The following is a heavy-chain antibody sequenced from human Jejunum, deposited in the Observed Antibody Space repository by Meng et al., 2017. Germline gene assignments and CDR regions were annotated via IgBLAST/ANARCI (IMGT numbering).Heavy chain of an antibody. D-gene: IGHD5-12*01. CDR2: IRQDGSEK. CDR1: GFTFSNYW. CDR3: ARLEYSGYDRTFDH. J-gene: IGHJ4*02. V-gene: IGHV3-7*01. Sequence: GESLKISCAAAGFTFSNYWMSGVRQAPGRGLEWVANIRQDGSEKYYVDSVKGRFTVSRDNAKNSLYLQLSSLRAEDTAVYYCARLEYSGYDRTFDHWGQGSLVTVSS.